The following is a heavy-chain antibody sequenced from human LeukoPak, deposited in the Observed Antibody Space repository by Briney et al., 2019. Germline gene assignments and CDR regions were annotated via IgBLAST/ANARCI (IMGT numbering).Heavy chain of an antibody. CDR2: IIPILGIA. CDR1: GYTFTSYD. J-gene: IGHJ4*02. CDR3: ATVDYGGNYFDY. D-gene: IGHD4-17*01. Sequence: ASVKVSCKASGYTFTSYDINWVRQAPGQGLEWMGRIIPILGIANYAQKFQGRVTITADKSTSTAYMELSSLRSEDTAVYYCATVDYGGNYFDYWGQGTLVTVSS. V-gene: IGHV1-69*04.